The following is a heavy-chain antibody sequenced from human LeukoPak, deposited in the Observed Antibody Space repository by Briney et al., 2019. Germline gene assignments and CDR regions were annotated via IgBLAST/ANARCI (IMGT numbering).Heavy chain of an antibody. CDR1: GGTFSSYA. CDR3: ARGFVGADFDY. J-gene: IGHJ4*02. D-gene: IGHD3-16*01. Sequence: ASVKVSCKASGGTFSSYAISWVRQAPGQGLEWMGWINPNSGGTNYAQKFQGRVTMTRDTSISTAYMELSRLRSDDTAVYYCARGFVGADFDYWGQGTLVTVSS. CDR2: INPNSGGT. V-gene: IGHV1-2*02.